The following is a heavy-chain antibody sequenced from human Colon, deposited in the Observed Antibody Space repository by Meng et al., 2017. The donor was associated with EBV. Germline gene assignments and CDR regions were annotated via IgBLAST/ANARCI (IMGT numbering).Heavy chain of an antibody. J-gene: IGHJ4*02. CDR1: GFIFRTYS. CDR3: ARRVGTGFDY. V-gene: IGHV3-21*01. D-gene: IGHD1-1*01. Sequence: EVHLVESGGGLVKPGGSRRLSCAGSGFIFRTYSMNWVRQAPGKGLEWVASLSDSGTYMYYADSVRGRFTISGDYAKNSLYLEMNSLTAEDTGVYYCARRVGTGFDYWGQGTLVTVS. CDR2: LSDSGTYM.